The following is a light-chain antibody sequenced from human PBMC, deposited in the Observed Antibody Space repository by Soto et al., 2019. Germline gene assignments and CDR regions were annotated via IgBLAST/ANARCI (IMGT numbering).Light chain of an antibody. Sequence: EIVMTQSPATLSVSPGERSTLSCRASQSVSSNLSWYQPKPGQAPRLLIYGASTRATGIPARFSGSGSETDFNLTISSLQSEDFAVYYCQQYKNWPWTFGQGTKVEIK. CDR2: GAS. CDR3: QQYKNWPWT. V-gene: IGKV3-15*01. CDR1: QSVSSN. J-gene: IGKJ1*01.